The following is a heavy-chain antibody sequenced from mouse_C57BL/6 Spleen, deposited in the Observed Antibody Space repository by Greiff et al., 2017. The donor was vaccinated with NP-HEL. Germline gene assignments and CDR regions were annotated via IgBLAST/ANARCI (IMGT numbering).Heavy chain of an antibody. J-gene: IGHJ2*01. CDR3: THWAPFDY. V-gene: IGHV14-1*01. CDR1: GFTIKDYY. D-gene: IGHD4-1*01. CDR2: IDPEGGDT. Sequence: VQLQQSGAELVRPGASVKLSCTASGFTIKDYYMHWVKQRPEQGLEWIGRIDPEGGDTEYAPKFQGKATMTADTSSNSAYLQLSSLTSEGTAVYYCTHWAPFDYWGQGTTLTVSS.